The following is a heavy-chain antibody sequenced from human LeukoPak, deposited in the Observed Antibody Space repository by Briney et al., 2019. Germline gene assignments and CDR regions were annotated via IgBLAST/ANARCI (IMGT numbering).Heavy chain of an antibody. D-gene: IGHD5-24*01. J-gene: IGHJ4*02. CDR3: AKRSRDGYNSHIDY. CDR2: ISGSGVET. CDR1: GFTISDYA. V-gene: IGHV3-23*01. Sequence: GGSLRLSCAASGFTISDYATNWVRQAPGKGLEWVSGISGSGVETYYADSVEGRFTVSRDNSKNMVYLQMNSLRAEDTAIYYCAKRSRDGYNSHIDYWGQGTLVSVSS.